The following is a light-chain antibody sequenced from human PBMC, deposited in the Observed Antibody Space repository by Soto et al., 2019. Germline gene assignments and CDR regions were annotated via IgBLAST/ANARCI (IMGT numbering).Light chain of an antibody. CDR2: MAS. Sequence: DIQMTQSPSSLSASVGDRVTITCRASQTFSNYLNWYQQKPGKAPRLLIYMASTLQSGVPSRFSGSGSGTDFTLTISSLQPEDSAIYYCQKSYITPYTFGQGTKLEIK. CDR1: QTFSNY. J-gene: IGKJ2*01. V-gene: IGKV1-39*01. CDR3: QKSYITPYT.